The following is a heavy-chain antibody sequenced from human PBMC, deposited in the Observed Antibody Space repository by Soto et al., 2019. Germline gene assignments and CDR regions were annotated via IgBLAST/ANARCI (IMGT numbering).Heavy chain of an antibody. CDR3: ARGRYSSSLYWYFDL. V-gene: IGHV1-2*04. Sequence: ASVKVSCKASGYTFTGYYMHWVRQAPGQGLEWMGWINPNRGGTNYAQKFQGWVTMTRDTSISTAYMELSRLRSDDTAVYYCARGRYSSSLYWYFDLWGRGTLVTVSS. CDR1: GYTFTGYY. CDR2: INPNRGGT. D-gene: IGHD6-6*01. J-gene: IGHJ2*01.